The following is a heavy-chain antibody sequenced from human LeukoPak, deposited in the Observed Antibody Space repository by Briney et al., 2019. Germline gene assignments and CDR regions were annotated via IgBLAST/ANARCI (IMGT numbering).Heavy chain of an antibody. J-gene: IGHJ5*02. CDR2: INHSGST. Sequence: PSETLSLTCSVSGDSITGYYWGWIRQPPGKGLEWIGEINHSGSTNYNPSLKSRVTISVDTSKNQFSLKLSSVTAADTAVYYCARLTRRGVLWFGEHNKRWFDPWGQGTLVTVSS. CDR1: GDSITGYY. D-gene: IGHD3-10*01. CDR3: ARLTRRGVLWFGEHNKRWFDP. V-gene: IGHV4-34*01.